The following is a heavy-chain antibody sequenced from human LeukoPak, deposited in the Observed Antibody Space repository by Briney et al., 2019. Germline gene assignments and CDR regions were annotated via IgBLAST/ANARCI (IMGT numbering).Heavy chain of an antibody. CDR2: IYSGDST. CDR3: AKAEGYDILTGLDY. D-gene: IGHD3-9*01. J-gene: IGHJ4*02. Sequence: GGSLRLSCAGSGFTVSSNYMSWVRQAPGKGLEWVSVIYSGDSTYYADSVKGRFIISRDNSKNTVYLQMNSLRAEDTAVYYCAKAEGYDILTGLDYWGQGTLVTVSS. V-gene: IGHV3-66*01. CDR1: GFTVSSNY.